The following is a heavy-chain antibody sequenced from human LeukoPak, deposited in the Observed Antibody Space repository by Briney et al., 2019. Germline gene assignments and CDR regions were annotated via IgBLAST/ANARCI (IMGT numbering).Heavy chain of an antibody. J-gene: IGHJ3*02. CDR3: ARDLGHSSGWPDAFDI. D-gene: IGHD6-19*01. V-gene: IGHV3-48*03. CDR1: GFTFSNYE. Sequence: QPGGSLRLSCAASGFTFSNYEMNWVRQAPGKGLEWVSYINFSGSTMYYAGSVKGRFTISRDNAKNSLYLQMNSLRAEDTAVYYCARDLGHSSGWPDAFDIWGQGTMVTVSS. CDR2: INFSGSTM.